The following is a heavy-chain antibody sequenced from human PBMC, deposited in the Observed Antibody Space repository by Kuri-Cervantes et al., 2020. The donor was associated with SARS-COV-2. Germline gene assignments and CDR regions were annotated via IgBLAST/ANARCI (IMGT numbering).Heavy chain of an antibody. J-gene: IGHJ6*03. CDR3: ARDGTELDSYYYYMDV. CDR2: VRGKANNYAT. D-gene: IGHD1-1*01. CDR1: GFLFSASA. Sequence: GGSLRLSCEVSGFLFSASAIHWVRQGSGKGLEWVGRVRGKANNYATAYAASVKGRLTISRDDSKNMAYLQMNSLKTEDTAVYYCARDGTELDSYYYYMDVWGKGTTVTVSS. V-gene: IGHV3-73*01.